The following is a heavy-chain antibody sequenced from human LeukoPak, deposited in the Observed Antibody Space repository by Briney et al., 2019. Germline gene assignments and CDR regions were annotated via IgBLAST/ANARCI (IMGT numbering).Heavy chain of an antibody. D-gene: IGHD4-17*01. CDR2: IIPIFGTA. Sequence: SVKVSCKASGGTFSSYAISWVRQAPGQGLEWMGGIIPIFGTANYAQKFQGRVTITADESTSTAYMELSSLRSEDTAVYYCARDSRATVTLYYYYYYYMDVWGKGTTVTVSS. CDR3: ARDSRATVTLYYYYYYYMDV. CDR1: GGTFSSYA. V-gene: IGHV1-69*13. J-gene: IGHJ6*03.